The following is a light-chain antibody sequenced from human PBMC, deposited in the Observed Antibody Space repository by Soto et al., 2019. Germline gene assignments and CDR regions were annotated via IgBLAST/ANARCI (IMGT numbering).Light chain of an antibody. J-gene: IGKJ2*01. V-gene: IGKV4-1*01. CDR2: WAS. CDR3: QQFSSPPFFP. Sequence: DIVMTQSPDSLAVSLGERATINCKSSQSVLYSSNNKNYLAWYQQKPGQPPKPLLYWASTRESGVPDRFSGSGSGTDFTLTISSLQAEDVAIYYCQQFSSPPFFPFGQGTKVDIK. CDR1: QSVLYSSNNKNY.